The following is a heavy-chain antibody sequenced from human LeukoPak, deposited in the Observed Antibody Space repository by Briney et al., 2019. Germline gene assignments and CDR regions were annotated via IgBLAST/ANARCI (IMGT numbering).Heavy chain of an antibody. Sequence: SETLSLTCTVSGDSISSYYWSWIRQPPGKGLEWIGYIYYSGSTNYNPSLKSRVTISVDTSKNQFSLKLSSVTAADTAVYYCATGVTIFGVAPNWFDPWGQGTLVTVSS. D-gene: IGHD3-3*01. CDR1: GDSISSYY. V-gene: IGHV4-59*08. CDR3: ATGVTIFGVAPNWFDP. CDR2: IYYSGST. J-gene: IGHJ5*02.